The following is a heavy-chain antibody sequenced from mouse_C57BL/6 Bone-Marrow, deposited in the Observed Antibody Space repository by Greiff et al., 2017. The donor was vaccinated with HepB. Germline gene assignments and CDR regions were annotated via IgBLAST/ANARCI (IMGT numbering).Heavy chain of an antibody. V-gene: IGHV3-6*01. Sequence: VQLQQSGPGLVKPSQSLSLTCSVTGYSITSGYYWNWIRQFPGNNLEWMGYISYDGSNNYNPSLKNRISITRDTSKNQFFLKLNSVTTEDTATYYCAREGITTVLFDYWGQGTTLTVSS. J-gene: IGHJ2*01. CDR1: GYSITSGYY. CDR2: ISYDGSN. D-gene: IGHD1-1*01. CDR3: AREGITTVLFDY.